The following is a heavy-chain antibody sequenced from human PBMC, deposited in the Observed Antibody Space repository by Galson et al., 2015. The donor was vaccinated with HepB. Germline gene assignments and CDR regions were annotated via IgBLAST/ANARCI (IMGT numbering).Heavy chain of an antibody. CDR2: ISGSGGST. CDR3: AKDSAMGYSYGSHWFDP. J-gene: IGHJ5*02. D-gene: IGHD5-18*01. Sequence: SLRLSCAASGFTFSNYAMSWVRQAPGKGLGWVSGISGSGGSTNYADSVKGRFTISRDNPKNTLYLQVNSLRVEDTAVYYCAKDSAMGYSYGSHWFDPWGQGTLVTVSS. V-gene: IGHV3-23*01. CDR1: GFTFSNYA.